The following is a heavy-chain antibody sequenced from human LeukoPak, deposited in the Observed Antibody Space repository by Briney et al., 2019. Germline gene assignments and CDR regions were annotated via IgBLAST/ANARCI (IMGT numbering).Heavy chain of an antibody. CDR2: IGPGGDGE. J-gene: IGHJ4*02. D-gene: IGHD2-2*01. Sequence: GGSLRLSCTGPGFIFGASWMTWVRQPPGRGLEWVANIGPGGDGEHYVDSVMGRFTISRGSGKNSIYLQMDSLRDEDTAVYYCARDLGYYATDYWGQGTLVTVSS. V-gene: IGHV3-7*01. CDR1: GFIFGASW. CDR3: ARDLGYYATDY.